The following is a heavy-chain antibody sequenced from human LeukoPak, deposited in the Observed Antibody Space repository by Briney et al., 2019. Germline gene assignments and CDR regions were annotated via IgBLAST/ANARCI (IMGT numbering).Heavy chain of an antibody. V-gene: IGHV1-18*01. J-gene: IGHJ6*03. CDR3: ARCLLREGYYYYYYMDV. D-gene: IGHD2-15*01. CDR2: ISAYNGNT. Sequence: ASVKVSCKASGYTFTSYGISWVRQAPGQGLEWMGWISAYNGNTNYAQKLQGRVTMTTDTSTSTAYMELRSLRSDDTAVYYCARCLLREGYYYYYYMDVWGKGTTVTVSS. CDR1: GYTFTSYG.